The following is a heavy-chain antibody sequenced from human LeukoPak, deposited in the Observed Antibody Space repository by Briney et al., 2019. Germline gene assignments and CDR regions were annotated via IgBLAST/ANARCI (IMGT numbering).Heavy chain of an antibody. CDR1: GFTFSSHS. CDR2: ISSSSSYI. V-gene: IGHV3-21*01. CDR3: ARDPYSSSWTKGWFDP. D-gene: IGHD6-13*01. J-gene: IGHJ5*02. Sequence: GGSLRLSCAASGFTFSSHSMNWVRQAPGKGLEWVSSISSSSSYIYYADSVKGRFTISRDNAKNSLYLQMNSLRAEDTAVYYCARDPYSSSWTKGWFDPWGQGTLVTVSS.